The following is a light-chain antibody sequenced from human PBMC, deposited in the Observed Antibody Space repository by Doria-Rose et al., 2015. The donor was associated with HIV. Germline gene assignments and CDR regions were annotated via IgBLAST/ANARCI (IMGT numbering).Light chain of an antibody. CDR2: AAS. V-gene: IGKV1-8*01. CDR1: QGVSTY. J-gene: IGKJ2*01. Sequence: IRVTQSPSSLSASTGDRVTITCRASQGVSTYLAWYQQQPGKAPKLLIDAASTLQGGVPSRFSGSGSGTDFTLTISSLQSEDFATYFCQQYYNDPVTFGQGTRVEIK. CDR3: QQYYNDPVT.